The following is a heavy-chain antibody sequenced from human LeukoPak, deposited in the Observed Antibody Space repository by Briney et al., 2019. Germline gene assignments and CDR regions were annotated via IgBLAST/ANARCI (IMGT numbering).Heavy chain of an antibody. Sequence: GGSLRLSCAASGFTFIDYYMGWIRQAPGRGLEWISYISSTGRTISYADSVKGRFTISRGNAKNSLYLQMNSLRAEDTAVYYCARVVGANSPVGYWGQGTLVTVSS. J-gene: IGHJ4*02. CDR3: ARVVGANSPVGY. V-gene: IGHV3-11*01. D-gene: IGHD4-23*01. CDR2: ISSTGRTI. CDR1: GFTFIDYY.